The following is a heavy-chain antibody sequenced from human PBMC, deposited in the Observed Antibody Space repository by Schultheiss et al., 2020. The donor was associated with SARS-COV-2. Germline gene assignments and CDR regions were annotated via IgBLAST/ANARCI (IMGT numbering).Heavy chain of an antibody. J-gene: IGHJ6*02. V-gene: IGHV1-18*04. CDR1: GYTFTSYG. Sequence: GGSLRLSCKASGYTFTSYGINWVRQAPGQGLEWMGWISAYNGNTNYAQKLQGRVTMTTDTSTSTAYMELRSLRSDDTAVYYCGRKNVDPTMVILRYHYYYGLDVWGQGTMVTVSS. CDR3: GRKNVDPTMVILRYHYYYGLDV. CDR2: ISAYNGNT. D-gene: IGHD5-18*01.